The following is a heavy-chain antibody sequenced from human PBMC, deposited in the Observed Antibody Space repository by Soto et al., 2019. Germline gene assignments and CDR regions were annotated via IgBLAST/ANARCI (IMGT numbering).Heavy chain of an antibody. Sequence: SETLSLTCTVSGGSISSSNYYWSWIRQPPGKGLEWIGYIYYSGSTYYNPSLKSRVTISVDTSKNQFSLKLSSVTAADTAVYYCARAMVVTQNWFDPWGQGTLVTVSS. CDR1: GGSISSSNYY. J-gene: IGHJ5*02. D-gene: IGHD2-21*02. CDR3: ARAMVVTQNWFDP. V-gene: IGHV4-30-4*01. CDR2: IYYSGST.